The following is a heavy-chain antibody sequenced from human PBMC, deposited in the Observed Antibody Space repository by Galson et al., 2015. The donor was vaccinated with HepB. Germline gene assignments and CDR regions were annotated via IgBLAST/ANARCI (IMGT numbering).Heavy chain of an antibody. J-gene: IGHJ3*02. CDR2: IIPIFGTA. V-gene: IGHV1-69*06. Sequence: SVKVSCKASGGTFSSYAISWVRQAPGQGLEWMGGIIPIFGTANYAQKFQGRVTITADKSTSTAYMELSSLRSEDTAVYYCARPNDYTDAFDIWGQGTMVTVSS. CDR3: ARPNDYTDAFDI. D-gene: IGHD4-11*01. CDR1: GGTFSSYA.